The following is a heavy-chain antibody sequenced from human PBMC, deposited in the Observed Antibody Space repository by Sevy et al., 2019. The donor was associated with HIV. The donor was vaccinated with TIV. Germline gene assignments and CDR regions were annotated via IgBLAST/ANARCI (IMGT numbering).Heavy chain of an antibody. V-gene: IGHV4-31*03. CDR3: ARHVFRDAFDI. J-gene: IGHJ3*02. CDR1: GGSISSGGYY. CDR2: IYYSGST. D-gene: IGHD2-21*01. Sequence: SETLSLTCTVSGGSISSGGYYWSRIRQHPGKGLEWIGYIYYSGSTYYNPSLKSRVTISVDTSKNQFSLKLSSVTAADTAVYYCARHVFRDAFDIWGQGTMVTVSS.